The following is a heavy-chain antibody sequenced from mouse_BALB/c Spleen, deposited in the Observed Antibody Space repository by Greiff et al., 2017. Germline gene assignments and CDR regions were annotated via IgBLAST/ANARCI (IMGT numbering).Heavy chain of an antibody. V-gene: IGHV5-6-5*01. CDR2: ISSGGST. CDR1: GFTFSSYA. D-gene: IGHD1-1*01. Sequence: EVKLMESGGGLVKPGGSLKLSCAASGFTFSSYAMSWVRQTPEKRLEWVASISSGGSTYYPDSVKGRFTISRDNARNILYLQMSSLRSEDTAMYYCARGRYYGSSYCYAMDYWGQGTSVTVSS. CDR3: ARGRYYGSSYCYAMDY. J-gene: IGHJ4*01.